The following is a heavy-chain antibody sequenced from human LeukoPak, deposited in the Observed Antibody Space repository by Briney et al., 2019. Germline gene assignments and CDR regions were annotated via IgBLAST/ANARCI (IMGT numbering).Heavy chain of an antibody. CDR3: VRESASTITRHFDY. V-gene: IGHV3-11*04. Sequence: PGGSLRLSCVACGFTFSGYYMSWIRQAPGKGLEWVSYISGSDSAIYYADSVKGRFTISRDNAKNSLYLQMNSLRAEDTAVYYCVRESASTITRHFDYWGQGTLVTVSS. CDR2: ISGSDSAI. CDR1: GFTFSGYY. J-gene: IGHJ4*02. D-gene: IGHD4-11*01.